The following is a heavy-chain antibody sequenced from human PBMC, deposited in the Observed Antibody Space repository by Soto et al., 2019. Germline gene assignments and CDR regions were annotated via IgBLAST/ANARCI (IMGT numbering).Heavy chain of an antibody. CDR3: ARTWSNYDFWEV. CDR2: IYHSGST. V-gene: IGHV4-38-2*01. J-gene: IGHJ6*02. D-gene: IGHD3-3*01. CDR1: GSSISSGYY. Sequence: SETLSLTCDVSGSSISSGYYWGWIRQPPGKGLEWIGSIYHSGSTNYKSSLKSRVTISGDTSKNQFSLKLRSVTAADTAVYYWARTWSNYDFWEVWGQGSKVTVSS.